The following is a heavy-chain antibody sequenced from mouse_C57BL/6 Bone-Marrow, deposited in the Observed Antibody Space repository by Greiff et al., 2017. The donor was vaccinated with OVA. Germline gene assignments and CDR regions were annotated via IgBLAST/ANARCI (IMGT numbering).Heavy chain of an antibody. D-gene: IGHD1-1*01. V-gene: IGHV1-7*01. CDR3: ARLHDYGSSYGFAY. J-gene: IGHJ3*01. CDR1: GYTFTSYW. Sequence: VQLQQSGADLAQPGASVTLSCKASGYTFTSYWMHWVNQRPGQGLEWIGYINPSSGYTKYNQKFKDKATLTADKSSNTAYMQLSSLTYEDSAVYYCARLHDYGSSYGFAYWGQGTLVTVSA. CDR2: INPSSGYT.